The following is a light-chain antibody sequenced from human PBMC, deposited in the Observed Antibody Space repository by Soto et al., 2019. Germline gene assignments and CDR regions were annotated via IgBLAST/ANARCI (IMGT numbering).Light chain of an antibody. V-gene: IGKV3-15*01. CDR3: QQYDSSPRT. CDR2: DVS. Sequence: EIVMTQSPATLSVSPGERATLSCRAGQGVTTNFAWYQQKSGQSSRLLIYDVSIRATGVPARFSGTGSETDFTLTISGLQSEDSAVYFCQQYDSSPRTFGQGTKVEIK. J-gene: IGKJ1*01. CDR1: QGVTTN.